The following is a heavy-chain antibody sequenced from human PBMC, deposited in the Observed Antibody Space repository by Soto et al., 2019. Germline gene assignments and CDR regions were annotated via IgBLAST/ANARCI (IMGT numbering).Heavy chain of an antibody. CDR2: IDWDDDK. CDR1: GFSLSASGMC. V-gene: IGHV2-70*01. J-gene: IGHJ5*02. D-gene: IGHD3-10*01. Sequence: SGPTLVNPTQTLTLTCTFSGFSLSASGMCVSWIRQPPGKALEWLALIDWDDDKYYSTSLKTRLTISKDTSKNQVVLTMTNMDPVDTATYYCARIQNYGSGSDNWFDPCGQGTLVTISS. CDR3: ARIQNYGSGSDNWFDP.